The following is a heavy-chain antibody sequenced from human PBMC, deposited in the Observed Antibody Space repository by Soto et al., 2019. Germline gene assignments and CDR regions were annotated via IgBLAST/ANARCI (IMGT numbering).Heavy chain of an antibody. CDR1: GGSISSGGYY. D-gene: IGHD4-17*01. CDR3: AGTVTTGLLFDY. CDR2: IYYSGST. Sequence: QVQLQESGPGLVKPSQTLSLTCTVSGGSISSGGYYWSWIRQHPGKGLEWIGYIYYSGSTYYNPSLKRRVTISVDTSKNQFSLKLSSVTAADTAVSYCAGTVTTGLLFDYWGQGTLVTVSS. V-gene: IGHV4-31*03. J-gene: IGHJ4*02.